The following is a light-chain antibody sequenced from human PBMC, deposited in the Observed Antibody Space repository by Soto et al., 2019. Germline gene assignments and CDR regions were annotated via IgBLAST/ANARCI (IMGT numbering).Light chain of an antibody. CDR1: EGINNY. J-gene: IGKJ4*01. CDR2: GAT. Sequence: DIQMTQSPSSLSASIGDRVTIICRASEGINNYLAWFQQKPGKAPKSLIYGATYLQSGVPSRFSGSEFGTEFSLTISTLQHDDIATYYCQQYQRYSPSFGGGTKVEIK. V-gene: IGKV1-16*01. CDR3: QQYQRYSPS.